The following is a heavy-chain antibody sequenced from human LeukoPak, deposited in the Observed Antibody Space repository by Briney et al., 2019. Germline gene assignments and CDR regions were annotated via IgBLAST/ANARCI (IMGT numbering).Heavy chain of an antibody. CDR3: ARDGYSSSQFDP. CDR2: INPNSGGT. Sequence: GASVKVSCKASGYTFTGYYMHWVRQAPGQGLEWMGWINPNSGGTNYARKFQGRVTMTRDTSISTAYMELSRLRSDDTAVYYCARDGYSSSQFDPWGQGTLVTVSS. CDR1: GYTFTGYY. V-gene: IGHV1-2*02. J-gene: IGHJ5*02. D-gene: IGHD6-6*01.